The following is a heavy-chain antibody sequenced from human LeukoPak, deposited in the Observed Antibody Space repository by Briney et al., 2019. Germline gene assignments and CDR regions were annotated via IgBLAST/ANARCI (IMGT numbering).Heavy chain of an antibody. D-gene: IGHD5-24*01. CDR1: GFTFNTYA. CDR3: ARGHRADGYSYGPYYFDY. Sequence: TGGSLRLSCAASGFTFNTYAMSWVRQAPGKGLEWVSVISGSGASAQYADSVKGRFTITRENSKNTLYLQMNSLRAEDTAVYYCARGHRADGYSYGPYYFDYWGQGTLVTVSS. J-gene: IGHJ4*02. V-gene: IGHV3-23*01. CDR2: ISGSGASA.